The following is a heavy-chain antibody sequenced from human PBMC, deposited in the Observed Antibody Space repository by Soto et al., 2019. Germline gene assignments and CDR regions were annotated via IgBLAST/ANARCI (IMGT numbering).Heavy chain of an antibody. D-gene: IGHD3-9*01. CDR2: ISPYNGNT. V-gene: IGHV1-18*01. J-gene: IGHJ6*02. Sequence: QVQLVQSGAEVKKPGVSVKVSCKASGYTFTSYGINWVRQAPGQGLEWMGWISPYNGNTNYAQKLQGRVTMTTDTSATTAYMELRSLRSDDTAVYYCARVGDILTGSTTYYYYYGMDVWGQGTTVTVSS. CDR1: GYTFTSYG. CDR3: ARVGDILTGSTTYYYYYGMDV.